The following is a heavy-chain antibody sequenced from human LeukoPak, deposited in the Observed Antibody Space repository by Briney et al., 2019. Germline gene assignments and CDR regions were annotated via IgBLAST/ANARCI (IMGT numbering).Heavy chain of an antibody. CDR3: ARGPGYCTSTTCLLPFDY. CDR2: ISGSGAGT. CDR1: GFTFNSSA. D-gene: IGHD2-2*01. J-gene: IGHJ4*02. Sequence: PGGSLRLSCAASGFTFNSSAMTWVRQAPGKGLEWVSAISGSGAGTYYADSVKGRFTISRDNSKNTVYLQMNSLRAEDTAVYYCARGPGYCTSTTCLLPFDYWGQGTLVTVSS. V-gene: IGHV3-23*01.